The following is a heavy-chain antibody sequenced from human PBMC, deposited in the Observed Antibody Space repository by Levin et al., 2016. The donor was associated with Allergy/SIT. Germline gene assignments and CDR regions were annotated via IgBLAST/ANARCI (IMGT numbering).Heavy chain of an antibody. CDR3: AKSYYYGSGSPWGLFDI. CDR2: ISGSGGST. V-gene: IGHV3-23*01. Sequence: GGSLRLSCAASGFTFSSYAMSWVRQAPGKGLEWVSAISGSGGSTLLRRLREGRFTISRDNSKNTLYLQMNSLRAEDTAVYYCAKSYYYGSGSPWGLFDIWGQGTLVTVSS. J-gene: IGHJ3*02. CDR1: GFTFSSYA. D-gene: IGHD3-10*01.